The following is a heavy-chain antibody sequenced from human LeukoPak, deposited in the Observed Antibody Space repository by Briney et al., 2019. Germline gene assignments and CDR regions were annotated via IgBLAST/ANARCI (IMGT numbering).Heavy chain of an antibody. CDR1: GYTFTGYY. V-gene: IGHV1-2*02. Sequence: GASVKVSCKASGYTFTGYYIHWVRQAPGQGLEWMGWINPNSGGRNYAQKFQGRVTMTRDTSTNYMELSRLTSDDTAVYYCARAYSGYEAFDYWGQGTLVTVSS. CDR3: ARAYSGYEAFDY. D-gene: IGHD5-12*01. CDR2: INPNSGGR. J-gene: IGHJ4*02.